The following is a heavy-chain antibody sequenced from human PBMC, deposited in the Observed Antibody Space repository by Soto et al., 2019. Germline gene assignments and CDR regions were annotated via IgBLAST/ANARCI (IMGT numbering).Heavy chain of an antibody. CDR1: GGSISSGGYY. J-gene: IGHJ4*02. CDR3: ARDKGGAMGPFDY. D-gene: IGHD5-18*01. V-gene: IGHV4-31*03. CDR2: IYYSGST. Sequence: SETLSLTCTVSGGSISSGGYYWSWIRQHPGKGLEWIGYIYYSGSTYYNPSLKSRVTISVDTSKNQFSLRLSSVTAADTAVYYCARDKGGAMGPFDYWGQGTLVTVSS.